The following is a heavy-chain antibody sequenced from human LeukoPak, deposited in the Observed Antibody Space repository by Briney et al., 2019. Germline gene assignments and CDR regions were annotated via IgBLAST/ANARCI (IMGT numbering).Heavy chain of an antibody. CDR1: GGSISSGGYY. Sequence: SETLSLTCTVSGGSISSGGYYWSWIRQPPGKGLEWIGYIYHSGSTYYNPSLKSRVTISVDRSKNQFSLKLSSVTAADTAVYYCARGNNWNLNFDYWGQGTLVTVSS. CDR3: ARGNNWNLNFDY. V-gene: IGHV4-30-2*01. CDR2: IYHSGST. D-gene: IGHD1-20*01. J-gene: IGHJ4*02.